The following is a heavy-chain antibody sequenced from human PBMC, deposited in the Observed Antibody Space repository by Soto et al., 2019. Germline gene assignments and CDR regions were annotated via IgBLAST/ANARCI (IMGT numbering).Heavy chain of an antibody. V-gene: IGHV1-18*01. Sequence: QVQLVQSGAEVKKPGASVKVSCKASGYTFTSYSISWVRQAPGQGLEWMGWINPYNGNIKYAQKLQGRVTMTTDTSTSTASMELRSLRSDDTAVYSCAGDLNLGLAGGWGQGSLVTVSS. CDR2: INPYNGNI. J-gene: IGHJ4*02. CDR3: AGDLNLGLAGG. CDR1: GYTFTSYS. D-gene: IGHD6-13*01.